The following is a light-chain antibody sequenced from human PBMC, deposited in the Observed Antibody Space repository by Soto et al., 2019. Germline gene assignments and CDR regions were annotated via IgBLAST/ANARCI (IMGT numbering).Light chain of an antibody. Sequence: DIQVTQSPSTLSASVGDRVTITCRASQSINNWLAWYQQKPGKAPKLLIYDASSLESGVPSRFSSSGSGTEFTLTISSLQPDDFATYYCQQYNSQWTFGQGTKVDIK. CDR1: QSINNW. CDR3: QQYNSQWT. CDR2: DAS. J-gene: IGKJ1*01. V-gene: IGKV1-5*01.